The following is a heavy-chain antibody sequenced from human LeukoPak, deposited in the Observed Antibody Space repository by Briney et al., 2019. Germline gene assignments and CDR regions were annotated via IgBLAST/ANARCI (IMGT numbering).Heavy chain of an antibody. V-gene: IGHV4-61*08. Sequence: PSQTLSLTCTVSGDSTSSGGFYWSWIRQPPGKGLEWIGYIYYSGSTNYNPSLKSRVTISVDTSKNQFSLKLSSVTAADTAVYYCARGIATAGTGYWGQGTLVTVSS. D-gene: IGHD6-13*01. CDR2: IYYSGST. J-gene: IGHJ4*02. CDR3: ARGIATAGTGY. CDR1: GDSTSSGGFY.